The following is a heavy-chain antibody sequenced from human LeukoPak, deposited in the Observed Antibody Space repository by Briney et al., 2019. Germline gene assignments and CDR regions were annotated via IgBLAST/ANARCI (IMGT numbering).Heavy chain of an antibody. D-gene: IGHD6-19*01. Sequence: SGGSLRLSCAASGFTFSSYSMHWVRQAPGKGLEWLAVISYDGSEKYHTDSVKGRFTISRDNSKNTLSLQMNSLRGEDTAVYYCVKDRWIRRISMAGQDYWGQGTLVIVSS. CDR2: ISYDGSEK. CDR1: GFTFSSYS. J-gene: IGHJ4*02. CDR3: VKDRWIRRISMAGQDY. V-gene: IGHV3-30*18.